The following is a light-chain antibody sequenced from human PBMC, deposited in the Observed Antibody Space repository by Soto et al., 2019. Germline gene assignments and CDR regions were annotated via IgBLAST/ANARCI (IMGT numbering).Light chain of an antibody. Sequence: SLGDRFTITCRASQSISSWLAWYQQKPGKAPKLLIFAASSLQSGVPSRFSGSRSGPDFTLTISSLQPEDFATYYCQQSYSSPPTFGQGTKVDI. CDR2: AAS. J-gene: IGKJ1*01. V-gene: IGKV1-39*01. CDR3: QQSYSSPPT. CDR1: QSISSW.